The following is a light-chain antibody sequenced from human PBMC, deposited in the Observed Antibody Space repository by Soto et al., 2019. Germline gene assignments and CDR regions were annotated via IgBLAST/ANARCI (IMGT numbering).Light chain of an antibody. J-gene: IGKJ1*01. Sequence: DIQMTQSPSSLSASVGAXVTIACRPSQDIGNDLGWFQLKPGKAPKRLIYAASRLQSGVPSRFSGSGSGTECTLTISSLQPEDVARYYCLQQNTSPWTFGPGTKVDIK. CDR2: AAS. V-gene: IGKV1-17*01. CDR3: LQQNTSPWT. CDR1: QDIGND.